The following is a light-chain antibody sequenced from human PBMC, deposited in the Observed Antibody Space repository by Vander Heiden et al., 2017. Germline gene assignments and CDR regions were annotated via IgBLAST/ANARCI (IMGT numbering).Light chain of an antibody. CDR2: AAS. V-gene: IGKV1-39*01. CDR1: QSISSY. Sequence: DLQMPPSPSSLSASVGDRVTITCRASQSISSYLNWYQQKPGKAPKLLIYAASSLQSGVPSRFSGSGSGTDFTLTISSLQPEDFATYYCQQCYSTPYTFGQGTKLEI. CDR3: QQCYSTPYT. J-gene: IGKJ2*01.